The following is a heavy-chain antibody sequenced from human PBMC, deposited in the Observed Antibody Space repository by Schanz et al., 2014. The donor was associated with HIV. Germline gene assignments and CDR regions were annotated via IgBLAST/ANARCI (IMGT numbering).Heavy chain of an antibody. Sequence: VHLVESGGGVVRPGRSLRLSCAASGFTFSSYAMSWVRQAPGKGLEWVSSVSSGSSFIYYADSVKGRFTISRDNAKNSLYLQMNSLRAEDTAVYFCARDGARTSHWGFWGQGTLVTVSS. CDR3: ARDGARTSHWGF. CDR2: VSSGSSFI. J-gene: IGHJ4*02. V-gene: IGHV3-21*01. CDR1: GFTFSSYA. D-gene: IGHD2-2*01.